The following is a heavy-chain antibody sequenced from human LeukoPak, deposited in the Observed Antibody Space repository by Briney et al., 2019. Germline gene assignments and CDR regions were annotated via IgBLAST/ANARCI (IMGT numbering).Heavy chain of an antibody. J-gene: IGHJ6*03. Sequence: ASGKVSCKASGYTFTGYYMHWVRQAPGQGLEWMGWINPNSGGTNYAQKFQGRVTMTRDTSISTAYMELSRLRSDDTAVYYCARDRGVDYCSGGSCSHYYYYMDVWGKGTTVTISS. CDR2: INPNSGGT. CDR3: ARDRGVDYCSGGSCSHYYYYMDV. D-gene: IGHD2-15*01. CDR1: GYTFTGYY. V-gene: IGHV1-2*02.